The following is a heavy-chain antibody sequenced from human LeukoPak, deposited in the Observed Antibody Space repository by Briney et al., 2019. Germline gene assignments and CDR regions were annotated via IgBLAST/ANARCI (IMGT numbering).Heavy chain of an antibody. V-gene: IGHV4-34*01. CDR2: INHSGST. CDR1: GGSFSGYY. D-gene: IGHD6-19*01. J-gene: IGHJ4*02. Sequence: SETLSLTCAVYGGSFSGYYWSWIRQPPGKGLEWIGEINHSGSTNYNPSLKSRVTISVDTSKNQFSLKLSSVTAADTAVYYCARGWGAGRGWYDYWGQGTLVTVSS. CDR3: ARGWGAGRGWYDY.